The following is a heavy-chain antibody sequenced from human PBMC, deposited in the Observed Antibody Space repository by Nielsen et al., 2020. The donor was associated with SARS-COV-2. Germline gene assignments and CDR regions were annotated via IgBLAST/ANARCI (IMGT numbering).Heavy chain of an antibody. J-gene: IGHJ4*02. CDR3: AAYYSSSWGY. CDR1: GFTFSDYY. V-gene: IGHV3-11*03. CDR2: ISSSSSYT. D-gene: IGHD6-13*01. Sequence: GESLKISCAASGFTFSDYYMSWIRQAPGKGLEWVSYISSSSSYTNYADSVKGRFTISRDNAKNSLYLQMNSLRAEDTAVYYCAAYYSSSWGYWGQGTLVTVSS.